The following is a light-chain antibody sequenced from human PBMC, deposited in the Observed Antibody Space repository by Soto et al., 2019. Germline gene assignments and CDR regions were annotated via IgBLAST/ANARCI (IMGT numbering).Light chain of an antibody. Sequence: AIQMTQSPTSLSASVGDRVTISCRASQDIRNFLGWYQQTSGEAPKLLLYGASTLASGVPSRFSGSGFGTDFTLTISSLQAEAFATYYCLHDDGYPWTFGQGTKVEI. V-gene: IGKV1-6*01. J-gene: IGKJ1*01. CDR2: GAS. CDR3: LHDDGYPWT. CDR1: QDIRNF.